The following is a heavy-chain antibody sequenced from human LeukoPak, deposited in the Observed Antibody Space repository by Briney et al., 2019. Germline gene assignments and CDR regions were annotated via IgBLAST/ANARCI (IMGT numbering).Heavy chain of an antibody. CDR3: ARDRYDSIY. CDR1: GYSISSGYY. J-gene: IGHJ4*02. V-gene: IGHV4-38-2*02. D-gene: IGHD3-22*01. Sequence: SETLSLTCAVSGYSISSGYYWGWIRQPPGKGLEWIGSIYHSGSTYYNPSLKSRVTISVDTSKNQFSLKLSSVTAADTAVYYCARDRYDSIYWGQGTLVTVSS. CDR2: IYHSGST.